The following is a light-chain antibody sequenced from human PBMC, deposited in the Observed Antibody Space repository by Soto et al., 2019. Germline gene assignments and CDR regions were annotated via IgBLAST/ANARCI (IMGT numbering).Light chain of an antibody. V-gene: IGKV1-8*01. CDR3: QQYYSYPRT. J-gene: IGKJ1*01. CDR1: QGFSSY. Sequence: AIRMTQSPSSFSASTGDKVTTTCRASQGFSSYLAWYKQKPGNSPKLPIYAASTLQNGVPSRFSGSGSGTDFTLTISCLQSEDFATYYCQQYYSYPRTFGQGTKVEIK. CDR2: AAS.